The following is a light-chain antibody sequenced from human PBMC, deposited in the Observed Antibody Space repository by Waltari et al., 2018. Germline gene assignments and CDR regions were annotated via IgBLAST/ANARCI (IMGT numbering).Light chain of an antibody. V-gene: IGLV1-40*01. J-gene: IGLJ3*02. CDR1: SSNIGAGYD. CDR3: QSYDSSLSGSV. Sequence: QSVLTQPPSVSGAPGQRVTFSCPGSSSNIGAGYDVPWYQQVPGTAPKLLIYANNNRPSGVPDRFSGSKSATSASLAITGLQAEDEADYYCQSYDSSLSGSVFGGGTKLTVL. CDR2: ANN.